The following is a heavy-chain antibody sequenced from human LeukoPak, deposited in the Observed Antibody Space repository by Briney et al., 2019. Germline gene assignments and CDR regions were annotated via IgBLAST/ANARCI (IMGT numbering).Heavy chain of an antibody. CDR1: GFTFSSYV. CDR2: ISGSGGST. V-gene: IGHV3-23*01. D-gene: IGHD3-10*01. Sequence: GGSLRLSCAASGFTFSSYVMSWVRQAPGKGLEWVSAISGSGGSTYYADSVKGRFTISRDNSKNTLYLQMNSLRAEDTAVYYCAKDATITMVRGFQPPDAFDIWGQGTMVTVSS. CDR3: AKDATITMVRGFQPPDAFDI. J-gene: IGHJ3*02.